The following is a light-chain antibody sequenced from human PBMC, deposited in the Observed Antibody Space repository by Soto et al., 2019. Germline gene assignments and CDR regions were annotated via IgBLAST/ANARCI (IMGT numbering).Light chain of an antibody. CDR1: QSIYSS. V-gene: IGKV1-39*01. CDR2: AAS. J-gene: IGKJ2*01. Sequence: DIQMTQSPSSLSASVGDRVTITCRASQSIYSSLNWYHQKPGKASKLLIYAASNLQSGVPSRFSGSGSGTDFTLSISSLQPEDFATYYCKQSYSAPYTFGQGTKLEI. CDR3: KQSYSAPYT.